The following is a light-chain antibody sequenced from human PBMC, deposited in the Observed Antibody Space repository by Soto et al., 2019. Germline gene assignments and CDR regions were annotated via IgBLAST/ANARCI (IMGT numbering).Light chain of an antibody. V-gene: IGLV1-40*01. Sequence: QSVLTQPPSVSGAPGQRVTISCTGSSSNIGAGYDVHWYQQLPGTAPKLLIYGNSNRPSGVPDRFSGSKSGTSASLAITGLQAEDEAAYYCQSYDSSPRFGGGTNLTVL. CDR1: SSNIGAGYD. J-gene: IGLJ2*01. CDR3: QSYDSSPR. CDR2: GNS.